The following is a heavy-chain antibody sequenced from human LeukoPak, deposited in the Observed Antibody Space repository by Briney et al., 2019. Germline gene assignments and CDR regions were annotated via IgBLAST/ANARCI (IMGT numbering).Heavy chain of an antibody. V-gene: IGHV4-59*08. CDR2: IYYTGST. CDR1: GGSISSYY. Sequence: PSETLSLTCTVSGGSISSYYWSWIRQPPGKGLEGIGFIYYTGSTNYNPSLKSRVTISVDTSKNQFSLKLSSVTAADTAVYYCARSYGYSSSWYGSDWFDPWGQGTLVTVSS. D-gene: IGHD6-13*01. CDR3: ARSYGYSSSWYGSDWFDP. J-gene: IGHJ5*02.